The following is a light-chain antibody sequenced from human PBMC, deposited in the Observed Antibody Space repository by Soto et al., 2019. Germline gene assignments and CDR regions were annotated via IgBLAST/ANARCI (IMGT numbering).Light chain of an antibody. CDR1: SSNIGAGSD. CDR2: DNS. Sequence: QSVLTQPPSVSGAPGQRVTISCTGSSSNIGAGSDVHWYQQLPGTAPKLLIYDNSNRPSGVPDRFSGSKSGTSASLAITGLQAEDEADYYCQSYDSSLRVFGGGTQLTVL. CDR3: QSYDSSLRV. V-gene: IGLV1-40*01. J-gene: IGLJ3*02.